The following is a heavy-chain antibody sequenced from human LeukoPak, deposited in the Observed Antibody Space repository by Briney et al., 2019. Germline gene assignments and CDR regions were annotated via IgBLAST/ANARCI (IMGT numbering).Heavy chain of an antibody. J-gene: IGHJ3*02. Sequence: GGSLRLSCAASGFTFSSYDMHWVRQAPGKGLEWVAIIWYDGNNKYYADSVKGRFTISRGNSKNALYLQMNSLRGEDTAVYYCAKGVYVSSTPAEIWGQGTMVTVSS. CDR1: GFTFSSYD. V-gene: IGHV3-33*06. CDR2: IWYDGNNK. CDR3: AKGVYVSSTPAEI. D-gene: IGHD2-2*01.